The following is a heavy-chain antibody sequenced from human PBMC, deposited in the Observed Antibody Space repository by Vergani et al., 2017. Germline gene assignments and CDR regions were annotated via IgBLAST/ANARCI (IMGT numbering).Heavy chain of an antibody. Sequence: QVQLQESGPGLVKPSETLSLTCAVSGYSISSGYYWGWIRQPPGKGLEWIGSIYHSGSTYYNPSLKSRVTISVDTSKNQFSLKLSSVTAADTAVYYCARILERRGLDYYYGMDVWGQGTTVTVSS. V-gene: IGHV4-38-2*01. CDR3: ARILERRGLDYYYGMDV. CDR1: GYSISSGYY. CDR2: IYHSGST. J-gene: IGHJ6*02. D-gene: IGHD1-1*01.